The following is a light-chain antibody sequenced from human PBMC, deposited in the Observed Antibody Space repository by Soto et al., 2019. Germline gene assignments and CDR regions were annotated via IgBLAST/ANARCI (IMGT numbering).Light chain of an antibody. J-gene: IGKJ5*01. CDR2: SAS. V-gene: IGKV1-39*01. CDR3: QQYNNWPPVT. Sequence: DIQMTQSPSSLSTSIGDRVTITCRASQRINIYLNWYRQKPGKAPELLIYSASNLQSGVPSRFSGSGSGTEFTLTISSLQSEDFALYYCQQYNNWPPVTFGQGTRLEIK. CDR1: QRINIY.